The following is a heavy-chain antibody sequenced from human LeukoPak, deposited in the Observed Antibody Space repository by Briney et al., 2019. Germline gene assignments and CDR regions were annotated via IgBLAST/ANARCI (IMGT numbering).Heavy chain of an antibody. CDR3: ARGAAGYSYG. Sequence: SETLSLTCTVSGGSIRGYYCNWLRQPPGEGLEWIGHIYYSGSTNYNPSLKSRVTISIDTSKNQFSLRLSSVTAADTAVYYCARGAAGYSYGWGQGTLVTVSS. CDR1: GGSIRGYY. J-gene: IGHJ4*02. CDR2: IYYSGST. D-gene: IGHD5-18*01. V-gene: IGHV4-59*01.